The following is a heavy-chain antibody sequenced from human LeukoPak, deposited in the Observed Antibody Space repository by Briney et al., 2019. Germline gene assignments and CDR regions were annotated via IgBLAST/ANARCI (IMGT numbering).Heavy chain of an antibody. V-gene: IGHV3-21*01. D-gene: IGHD3-22*01. CDR2: ISGSSSYI. CDR3: ATYYDSSGDYYFDY. CDR1: GFTFSSYS. Sequence: GGSLRLSCAASGFTFSSYSMNWVRQAPGKGLEWVSSISGSSSYIYYADSVKGRFTISRDNAKNSLYLQMNSLRAEDTAVYYCATYYDSSGDYYFDYWGQGTLVTVSS. J-gene: IGHJ4*02.